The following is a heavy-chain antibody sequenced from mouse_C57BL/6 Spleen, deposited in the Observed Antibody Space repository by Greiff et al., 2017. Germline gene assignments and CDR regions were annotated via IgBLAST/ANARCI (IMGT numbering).Heavy chain of an antibody. CDR2: IYPRSGNT. CDR3: AREPHYYGSSHFDY. V-gene: IGHV1-81*01. J-gene: IGHJ2*01. D-gene: IGHD1-1*01. CDR1: GYTFTSYG. Sequence: VQLQQSGAELARPGASVKLSCKASGYTFTSYGISWVKQRTGQGLEWIGEIYPRSGNTYYNEKFKGKATLTADKSSSTAYMELRSLTSEDSAVYFCAREPHYYGSSHFDYWGQGTTLTVSS.